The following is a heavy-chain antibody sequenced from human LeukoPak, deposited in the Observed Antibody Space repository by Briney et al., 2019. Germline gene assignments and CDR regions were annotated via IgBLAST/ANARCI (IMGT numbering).Heavy chain of an antibody. CDR2: INHSGST. CDR3: ARGPTVTRGTYYYGMDV. CDR1: GGSFSGYY. D-gene: IGHD4-17*01. Sequence: SETLSLTCAVYGGSFSGYYWSWIRQPPGKGLEWIGEINHSGSTNYNPSLKSRVTISVDTSKNQFSLKLSSVTAADTAVYYCARGPTVTRGTYYYGMDVWGKGTTATVSS. V-gene: IGHV4-34*01. J-gene: IGHJ6*04.